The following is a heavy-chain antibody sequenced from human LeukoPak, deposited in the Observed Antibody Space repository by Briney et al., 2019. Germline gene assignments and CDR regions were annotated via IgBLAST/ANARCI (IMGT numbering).Heavy chain of an antibody. V-gene: IGHV3-7*01. D-gene: IGHD1-1*01. CDR1: GFTFSNYW. Sequence: PGGSLRLSCVASGFTFSNYWMTWVRQAPGKGLEWVANIRQDGIEKYYVESVQGRFTISRDNAKNSLYLQMNILGVEDTAIYYCARDVTYKLDKWGQGTLVTVSS. CDR3: ARDVTYKLDK. J-gene: IGHJ4*02. CDR2: IRQDGIEK.